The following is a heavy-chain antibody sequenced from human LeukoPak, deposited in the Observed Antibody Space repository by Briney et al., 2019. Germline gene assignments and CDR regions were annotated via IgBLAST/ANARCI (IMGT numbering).Heavy chain of an antibody. CDR3: ARDFWSGPYYYYYMDV. Sequence: GGSLRLSWAASGFSFSSYAMHWVRQAPGKGREWVAIISYDGINKYNADSVKGRFTISRDNSKDTLYLQMNSLGAEDTAVYYCARDFWSGPYYYYYMDVWGKGTTVTVSS. CDR2: ISYDGINK. J-gene: IGHJ6*03. D-gene: IGHD3-3*01. V-gene: IGHV3-30-3*01. CDR1: GFSFSSYA.